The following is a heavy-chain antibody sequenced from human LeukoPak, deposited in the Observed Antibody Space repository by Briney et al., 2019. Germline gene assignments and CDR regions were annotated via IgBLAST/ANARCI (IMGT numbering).Heavy chain of an antibody. V-gene: IGHV3-23*01. CDR2: IFGSGGTT. Sequence: VGSLRLSCAASGVTFSSYAMTCVRQAPGKGLEWGSGIFGSGGTTYYADSVKGRFTLSRDNSKNTLYLQMNSLRAEDTAVYYCAKDSSGSGNYYNPFAYWGQGTLVTVSS. CDR1: GVTFSSYA. D-gene: IGHD3-10*01. CDR3: AKDSSGSGNYYNPFAY. J-gene: IGHJ4*02.